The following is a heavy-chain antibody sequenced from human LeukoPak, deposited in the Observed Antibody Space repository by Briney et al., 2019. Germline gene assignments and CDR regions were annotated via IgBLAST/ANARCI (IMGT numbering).Heavy chain of an antibody. V-gene: IGHV3-21*01. CDR1: GFTFSSYS. J-gene: IGHJ6*02. Sequence: GGSLRLSCAASGFTFSSYSMSWVRQAPGKGLEWVSSISSSSSYIYYADSVKGRFTISRDNAKNSLYLQMNSLRAEDTAVYYCASLGGSGWSVGGYYYGMDVWGQGTTVTVPS. CDR2: ISSSSSYI. CDR3: ASLGGSGWSVGGYYYGMDV. D-gene: IGHD6-19*01.